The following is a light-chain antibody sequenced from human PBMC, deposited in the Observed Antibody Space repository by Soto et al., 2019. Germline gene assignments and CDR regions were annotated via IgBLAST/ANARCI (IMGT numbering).Light chain of an antibody. CDR3: QQGYDMPWA. Sequence: DVQMTQSPSSLSASVVDTVSITCRASQSISISLTWFQQKPGKAPSLLIFDADNLQGGVPSRFSGSGSGRDFSLTISSLQPEDFATYYCQQGYDMPWAFGQGTKVDIK. V-gene: IGKV1-39*01. J-gene: IGKJ1*01. CDR2: DAD. CDR1: QSISIS.